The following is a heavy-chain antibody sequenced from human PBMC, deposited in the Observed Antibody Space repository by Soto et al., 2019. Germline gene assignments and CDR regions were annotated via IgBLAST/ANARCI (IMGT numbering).Heavy chain of an antibody. V-gene: IGHV4-34*01. CDR3: ARGAAAGTYYYGMDV. D-gene: IGHD6-13*01. CDR2: INHSGST. Sequence: QVQLQQWGAGLLKPSETLSLTCAVYGGSFSGYYWSWIRQPPGKGLEWIGEINHSGSTNYNPSLKSRVTISVDTSKNQFSLKLSSVTAADTAVYYCARGAAAGTYYYGMDVWGQGTTVTVSS. CDR1: GGSFSGYY. J-gene: IGHJ6*02.